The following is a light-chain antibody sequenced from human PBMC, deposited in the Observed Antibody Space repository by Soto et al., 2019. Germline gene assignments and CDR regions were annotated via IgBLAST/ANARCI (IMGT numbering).Light chain of an antibody. CDR3: SSYTRSGSVV. CDR2: EVD. J-gene: IGLJ2*01. CDR1: SSDVGDYNR. V-gene: IGLV2-18*02. Sequence: QSALTQPLSVSGSPGQSVTISCTGTSSDVGDYNRVSWYQQPPGTAPKLMIYEVDNRPSGVPNRFSGSKSGNAASLTISGLQAEDEAEYYCSSYTRSGSVVFGGGTKVTVL.